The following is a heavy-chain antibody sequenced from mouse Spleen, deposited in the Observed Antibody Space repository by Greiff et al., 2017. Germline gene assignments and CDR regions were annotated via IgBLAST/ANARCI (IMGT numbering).Heavy chain of an antibody. V-gene: IGHV5-17*01. J-gene: IGHJ4*01. CDR3: ARLGNYYYAMDY. CDR2: ISSGSSTI. CDR1: GFTFSDYG. D-gene: IGHD2-1*01. Sequence: EVKLVESGGGLVKPGGSLKLSCAASGFTFSDYGMHWVRQAPEKGLEWVAYISSGSSTIYYADTVKGRFTISRDNAKNTLFLPMTSLRSEDTAMYYCARLGNYYYAMDYWGQGTSVTVSS.